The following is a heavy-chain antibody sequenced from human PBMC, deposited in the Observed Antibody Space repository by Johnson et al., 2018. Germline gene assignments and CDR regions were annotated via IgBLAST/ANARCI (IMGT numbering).Heavy chain of an antibody. V-gene: IGHV4-34*01. CDR3: ARGKYSPRGRGVPDI. CDR1: GGSFSGYY. Sequence: VQLQQWGAGLLKPSETLSLTCAVYGGSFSGYYWSWIRQPPGKGLEWIGEINHSGSTNYNPSLKSRVTISVDTSKNQFSLKLCSVTAADTSVYYCARGKYSPRGRGVPDIWGQGTMVPVSS. D-gene: IGHD3-10*01. CDR2: INHSGST. J-gene: IGHJ3*02.